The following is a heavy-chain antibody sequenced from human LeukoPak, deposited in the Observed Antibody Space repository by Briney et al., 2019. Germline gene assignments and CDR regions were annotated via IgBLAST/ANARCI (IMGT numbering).Heavy chain of an antibody. CDR3: ARSPSGELDY. J-gene: IGHJ4*02. V-gene: IGHV1-2*02. CDR2: INPDNGGT. D-gene: IGHD1-26*01. Sequence: GASVKVSCKTSGYTFTSYHIHWVRQAPGQGLDYMGWINPDNGGTNYAQNFQGRVIMTRDTSISTAYMQLSRLTSDDTAVYYCARSPSGELDYWGRGTLVSVSS. CDR1: GYTFTSYH.